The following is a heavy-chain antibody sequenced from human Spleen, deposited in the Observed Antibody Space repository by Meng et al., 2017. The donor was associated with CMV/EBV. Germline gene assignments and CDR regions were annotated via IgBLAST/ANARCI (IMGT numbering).Heavy chain of an antibody. Sequence: GGGLMKPMVTGKVSRKASSEIYMRNARQTVRQWRGIGLELLGWFKPNSGGTTYAQKFQGRVAMTRDKSIRTAYRELSRLRFDGTAVYYCARDGFSGSYEGGVDYWGQGTLVTVSS. D-gene: IGHD1-26*01. J-gene: IGHJ4*02. CDR2: FKPNSGGT. V-gene: IGHV1-2*02. CDR1: SEIYMRNA. CDR3: ARDGFSGSYEGGVDY.